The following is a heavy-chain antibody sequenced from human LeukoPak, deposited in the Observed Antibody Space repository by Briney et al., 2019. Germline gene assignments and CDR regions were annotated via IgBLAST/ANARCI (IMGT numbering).Heavy chain of an antibody. Sequence: PSQTLSLTCNVSGASISSGTDNWSWIRQPAGKGLEWIGRIYTSGSTKYNPSLKSRVTISIDTSKNQFSLKLTSVTAADTAVYYCARESLGPPYYFDYWGQGTLVTVSS. D-gene: IGHD1-26*01. CDR2: IYTSGST. CDR1: GASISSGTDN. CDR3: ARESLGPPYYFDY. J-gene: IGHJ4*02. V-gene: IGHV4-61*02.